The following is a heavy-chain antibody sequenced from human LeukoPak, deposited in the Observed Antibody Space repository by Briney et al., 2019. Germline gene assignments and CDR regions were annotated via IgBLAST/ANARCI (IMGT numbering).Heavy chain of an antibody. Sequence: GGSLRLSCAASGFTFSSYAIHWVRQAPGKGLEYVSAISSNGGSTYYANSVKGRFTISRNNSKNTLYLQMGSLRAEDMAVYYCARSSSSGGYRPYCYFDLWGRGTLVTVSS. V-gene: IGHV3-64*01. CDR2: ISSNGGST. D-gene: IGHD6-25*01. CDR1: GFTFSSYA. J-gene: IGHJ2*01. CDR3: ARSSSSGGYRPYCYFDL.